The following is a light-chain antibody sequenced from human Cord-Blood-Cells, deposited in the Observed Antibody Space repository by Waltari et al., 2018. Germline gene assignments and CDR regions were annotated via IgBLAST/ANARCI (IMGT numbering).Light chain of an antibody. CDR1: QGISCY. Sequence: AIRMTQSPSSLPASTGDRVTITCRASQGISCYLAWYQQKPGKAPKLLIYAASTLQSGVPSRFSGSGSGTDFTLTISCLQSEDFATYYCQQYYSYPLTFGGGTKVEIK. J-gene: IGKJ4*01. V-gene: IGKV1-8*01. CDR3: QQYYSYPLT. CDR2: AAS.